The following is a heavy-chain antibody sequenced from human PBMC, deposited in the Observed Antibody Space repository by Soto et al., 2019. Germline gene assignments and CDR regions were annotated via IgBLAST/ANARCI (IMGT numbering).Heavy chain of an antibody. Sequence: ASETLSLTCTVSGGSISSYDWSWIWLPPGEGMEWIGYIYYSGSTNYNPSLKSRVTISVDTSKNQFSLKLSSVTAADTAVYYCARDTSVVVAATWRHYYYGMDVWGQGTTVTVSS. CDR2: IYYSGST. V-gene: IGHV4-59*12. CDR3: ARDTSVVVAATWRHYYYGMDV. CDR1: GGSISSYD. D-gene: IGHD2-15*01. J-gene: IGHJ6*02.